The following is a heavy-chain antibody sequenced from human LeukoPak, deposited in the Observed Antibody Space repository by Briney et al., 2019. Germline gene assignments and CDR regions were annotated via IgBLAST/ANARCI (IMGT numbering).Heavy chain of an antibody. CDR2: ISAYNGNT. D-gene: IGHD5-18*01. CDR3: ARSWAMVSADDY. V-gene: IGHV1-18*01. Sequence: ASVKVSCKASGYTFTSYGISWVRQAPGQGLEWMGWISAYNGNTNYAQKPQGRVTMTTDTSTSTAYMELRSLRTDDTAVYYCARSWAMVSADDYWGQGTLVTVSS. CDR1: GYTFTSYG. J-gene: IGHJ4*02.